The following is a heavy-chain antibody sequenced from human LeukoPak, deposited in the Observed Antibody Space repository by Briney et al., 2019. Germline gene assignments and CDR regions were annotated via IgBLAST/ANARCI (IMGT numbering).Heavy chain of an antibody. J-gene: IGHJ4*02. CDR1: GFTFSSYW. Sequence: TGGSLRLSCAASGFTFSSYWMSWVRQAPGKGLEWVANIRQDGSEKYYVDSVKGRFTISRDNAKNSLYLQMNSLRAEDTAVYYCARGGYYDMFDYWGQGTLVTVSS. CDR2: IRQDGSEK. V-gene: IGHV3-7*01. D-gene: IGHD3-22*01. CDR3: ARGGYYDMFDY.